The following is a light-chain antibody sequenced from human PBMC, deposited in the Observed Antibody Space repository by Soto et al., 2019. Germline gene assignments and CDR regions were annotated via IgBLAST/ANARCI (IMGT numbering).Light chain of an antibody. CDR1: QSVSSNY. J-gene: IGKJ2*01. CDR2: GAS. V-gene: IGKV3-20*01. CDR3: QQYGSSPPYT. Sequence: EIVLTQSPGTLSLSPGERATLSCRANQSVSSNYLAWYQQKPGQAPRLRIYGASSRATGIPDRFSGSASGTDFSLTISRLEPEDFAVYYCQQYGSSPPYTFGQGTKLEIK.